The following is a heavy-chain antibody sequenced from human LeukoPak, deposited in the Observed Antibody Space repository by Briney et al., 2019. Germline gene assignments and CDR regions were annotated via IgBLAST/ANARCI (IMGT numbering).Heavy chain of an antibody. D-gene: IGHD3-3*01. CDR3: VRKDPLRSKDAFDL. Sequence: HPGGSLRLSCASSALTFSRHVINWVRQAPGKGLEWVSAISGYGDSTFYADSVKGRFSISRDNSKNTAYLQIDSLRVEDTALYHCVRKDPLRSKDAFDLWGQGTMVIVSS. J-gene: IGHJ3*01. CDR2: ISGYGDST. V-gene: IGHV3-23*01. CDR1: ALTFSRHV.